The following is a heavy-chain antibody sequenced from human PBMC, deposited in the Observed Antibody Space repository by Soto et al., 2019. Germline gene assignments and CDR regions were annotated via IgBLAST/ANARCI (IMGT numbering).Heavy chain of an antibody. J-gene: IGHJ4*02. CDR1: GASISYGNYA. CDR3: ARGGGSDSFDY. V-gene: IGHV4-30-2*01. D-gene: IGHD1-26*01. CDR2: INHLETT. Sequence: SETLSLTCTVSGASISYGNYAWSWIRQTPGKGLEWIGYINHLETTFYNPSFESRLALSIDRAKNQFSLNLNSMSAADRAVYFCARGGGSDSFDYWGQGILVTVSS.